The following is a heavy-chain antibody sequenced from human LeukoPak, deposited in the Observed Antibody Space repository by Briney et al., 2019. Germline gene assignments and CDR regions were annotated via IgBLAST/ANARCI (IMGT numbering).Heavy chain of an antibody. J-gene: IGHJ4*02. Sequence: PGGSLRLSCTVSGFTVSSNYMSWVRQAPGKGLEWVSVIYSGGSTHYADSVKGRFTISRDNSKNTLYLQMNSLRVEDTAVYYCARLRGVGYVPPDYWGQGTLVTVSS. D-gene: IGHD2-2*01. CDR2: IYSGGST. CDR3: ARLRGVGYVPPDY. CDR1: GFTVSSNY. V-gene: IGHV3-53*01.